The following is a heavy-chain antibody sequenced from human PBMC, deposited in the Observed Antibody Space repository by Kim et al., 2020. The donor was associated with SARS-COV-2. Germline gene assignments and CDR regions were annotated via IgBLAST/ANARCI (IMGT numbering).Heavy chain of an antibody. CDR1: GFTFSSYS. V-gene: IGHV3-21*01. J-gene: IGHJ4*02. D-gene: IGHD3-10*01. Sequence: GGSLRLSCAASGFTFSSYSMNWVRQAPGKGLEWVSSISSSSSYIYYADSVKGRFTISRDNAKNSLYLQMNSLRAEDTAVYYCARDVSVEYGSGSYYNSPAFDYWGQGTLVTVPS. CDR2: ISSSSSYI. CDR3: ARDVSVEYGSGSYYNSPAFDY.